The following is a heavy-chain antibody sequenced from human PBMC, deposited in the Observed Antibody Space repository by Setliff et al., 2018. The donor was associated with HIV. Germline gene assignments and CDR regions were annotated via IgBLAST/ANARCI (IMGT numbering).Heavy chain of an antibody. CDR3: TADLVPLSSGRYLGPLDY. Sequence: GGSLRLSCAASGFTFSSAWMSWARQAPGKGLEGVGRVKSKVDGGTIEYAAPVKGRFTISRDDSENTLYLQMNSLKTEDTGVYYCTADLVPLSSGRYLGPLDYWGQGISVTVSS. V-gene: IGHV3-15*01. J-gene: IGHJ4*02. CDR1: GFTFSSAW. CDR2: VKSKVDGGTI. D-gene: IGHD1-26*01.